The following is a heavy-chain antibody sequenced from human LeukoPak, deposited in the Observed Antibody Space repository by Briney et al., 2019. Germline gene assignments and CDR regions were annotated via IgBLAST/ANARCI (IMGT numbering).Heavy chain of an antibody. V-gene: IGHV1-18*01. CDR2: IDPSNGNI. CDR1: GYTFNSYG. J-gene: IGHJ4*01. CDR3: ARDGVSGHFDY. Sequence: ASVTVSFKASGYTFNSYGICWVRQAPGQGLEWIGWIDPSNGNIKYAEKLQGRVTMTTDTSTSTAYMDLRSLRSDGTAVYYCARDGVSGHFDYWGRGTLVTVSS. D-gene: IGHD3-3*01.